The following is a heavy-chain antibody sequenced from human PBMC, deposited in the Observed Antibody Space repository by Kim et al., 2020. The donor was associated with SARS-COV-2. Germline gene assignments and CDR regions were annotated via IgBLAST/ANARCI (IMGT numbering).Heavy chain of an antibody. CDR3: ASLPQIWFGDFYYGMDV. D-gene: IGHD3-10*01. CDR2: ISSSSSYI. V-gene: IGHV3-21*01. J-gene: IGHJ6*02. Sequence: GGSLRLSCAASGFTFSSYSMNWVRQAPGKGLEWVSSISSSSSYIYYADSVKGRFTISRDNAKNSLYLQMNSLRAEDTAVYYCASLPQIWFGDFYYGMDVWGQGTTVTVSS. CDR1: GFTFSSYS.